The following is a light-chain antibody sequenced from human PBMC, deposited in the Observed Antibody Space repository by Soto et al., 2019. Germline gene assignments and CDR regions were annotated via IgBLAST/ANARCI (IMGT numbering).Light chain of an antibody. CDR2: EVS. V-gene: IGKV2-30*01. J-gene: IGKJ4*01. Sequence: ASISCRSSRSLVYSDGNTSLNWFQQRPGQSPRRLIFEVSNRDSGVPDRFCGSASGSDFTLTIRRVEPEDFAIYYCQHYGSSPLTFGGGTKVDIK. CDR3: QHYGSSPLT. CDR1: RSLVYSDGNTS.